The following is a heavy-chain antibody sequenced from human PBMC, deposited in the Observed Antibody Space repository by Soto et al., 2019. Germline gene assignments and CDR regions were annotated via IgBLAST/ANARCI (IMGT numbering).Heavy chain of an antibody. V-gene: IGHV4-34*01. J-gene: IGHJ4*02. CDR2: INHSGST. CDR3: ARSHIVPRLFMYPYDY. D-gene: IGHD5-12*01. Sequence: PSESLSLTSAVYGGSFSGYYWSWIRKTTGKGLEWIGEINHSGSTYYNPSLKSRVTISVDTSKNQFSLKLSSVTAADTAVYYCARSHIVPRLFMYPYDYWGQGTLVTVSS. CDR1: GGSFSGYY.